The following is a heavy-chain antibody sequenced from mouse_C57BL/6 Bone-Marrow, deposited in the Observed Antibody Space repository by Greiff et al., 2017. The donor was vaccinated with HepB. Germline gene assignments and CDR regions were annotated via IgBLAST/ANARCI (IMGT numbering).Heavy chain of an antibody. D-gene: IGHD1-1*01. J-gene: IGHJ1*03. CDR1: GYTFTSYW. V-gene: IGHV1-59*01. Sequence: VQLQQPGAELVRPGTSVKLSCKASGYTFTSYWMHWVKQRPGQGLEWIGVIDPSDSYTNYNQKFKGKATLTVDTSSSTAYMQLSSLTSEDSAVYYCARSDYGSYWYFDVWGTGTTVTVSS. CDR2: IDPSDSYT. CDR3: ARSDYGSYWYFDV.